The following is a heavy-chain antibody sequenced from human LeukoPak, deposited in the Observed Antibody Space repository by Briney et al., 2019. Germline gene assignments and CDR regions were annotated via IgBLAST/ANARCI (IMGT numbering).Heavy chain of an antibody. V-gene: IGHV4-59*01. CDR3: AREGTAGTNLNWFDP. CDR1: GGSISSYY. D-gene: IGHD1-1*01. J-gene: IGHJ5*02. CDR2: ISYSGST. Sequence: SETLSLTCTVSGGSISSYYWSWIRQPPEKGLEWIGYISYSGSTNFNPSLKSRVTISVDTSKNQFSLKLSSVTAADTAVYYCAREGTAGTNLNWFDPWGQGTLVTVSS.